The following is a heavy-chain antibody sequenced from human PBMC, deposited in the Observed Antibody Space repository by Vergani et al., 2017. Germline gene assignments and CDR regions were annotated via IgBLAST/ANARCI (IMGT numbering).Heavy chain of an antibody. CDR3: AKDPSQRRGYSGYDSSLY. D-gene: IGHD5-12*01. CDR1: RFTFSSYG. J-gene: IGHJ4*02. CDR2: IRYDGSNK. Sequence: QVQLVESGGGVVQPGGSLRLSCAASRFTFSSYGMHWVRQAPGKGLEWVAFIRYDGSNKYYADSVKGRFTISRDNSKNTLYLQMNSLRAEDTAVYYCAKDPSQRRGYSGYDSSLYWGQGTLVTVSS. V-gene: IGHV3-30*02.